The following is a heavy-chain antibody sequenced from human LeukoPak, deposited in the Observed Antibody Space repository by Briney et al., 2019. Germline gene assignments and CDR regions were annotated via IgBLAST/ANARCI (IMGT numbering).Heavy chain of an antibody. CDR2: INHSGST. V-gene: IGHV4-34*01. CDR3: ARRRVSSRPSPGARFDP. D-gene: IGHD6-6*01. Sequence: SETLSLTCAVYGGSFSGYYWSWIHQPPGKGLEWIGEINHSGSTNYNPSLKSRVTISVDTSKNQFSLKLSSVTAADTAVYYCARRRVSSRPSPGARFDPWGQGTLVTVSS. CDR1: GGSFSGYY. J-gene: IGHJ5*02.